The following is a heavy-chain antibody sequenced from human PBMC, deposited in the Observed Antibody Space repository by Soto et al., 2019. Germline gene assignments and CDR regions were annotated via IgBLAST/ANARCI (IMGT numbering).Heavy chain of an antibody. CDR1: GGTFSSYA. CDR3: ARGGWSAAAGTGYFDL. Sequence: QVQLVQSGAEVKKPGSSVKVSCKASGGTFSSYAISWVRQAPGQGLEWMGGIIPIFGTANYAQKFQGRVTITADESTSTAYMELSSLRSEDTVVYYCARGGWSAAAGTGYFDLWGRGTLVTVSS. CDR2: IIPIFGTA. J-gene: IGHJ2*01. V-gene: IGHV1-69*01. D-gene: IGHD6-13*01.